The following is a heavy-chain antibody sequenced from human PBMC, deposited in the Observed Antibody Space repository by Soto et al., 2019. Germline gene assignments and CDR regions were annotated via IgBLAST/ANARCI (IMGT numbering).Heavy chain of an antibody. CDR2: ISYDGSNK. CDR1: GFTFSSYA. V-gene: IGHV3-30-3*01. D-gene: IGHD3-16*01. Sequence: QVQLVESGGGVVQPGRSLRLSCAASGFTFSSYAMHWVRQAPGKGLEWVAVISYDGSNKYYADSVKGRFTISRDNSKNTLYLQMNSLRAEDTAVYYCALSPPRRYYFDYWGQGTLVTVSS. J-gene: IGHJ4*02. CDR3: ALSPPRRYYFDY.